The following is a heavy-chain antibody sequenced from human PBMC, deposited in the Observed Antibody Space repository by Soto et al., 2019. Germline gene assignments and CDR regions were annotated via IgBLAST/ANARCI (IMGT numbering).Heavy chain of an antibody. V-gene: IGHV1-69*12. Sequence: QVQLVQSGAEVKKPGSSVKVSCKASGGTFSSYAISWVRQAPGQGLEWMGGIIPIFGTANYAQKFQGRVTITADESTSTAYMELSSLRSEDTAVYYCARSVGQQLAYYYYGMDVWGQGTTVTVSS. D-gene: IGHD6-13*01. J-gene: IGHJ6*02. CDR1: GGTFSSYA. CDR2: IIPIFGTA. CDR3: ARSVGQQLAYYYYGMDV.